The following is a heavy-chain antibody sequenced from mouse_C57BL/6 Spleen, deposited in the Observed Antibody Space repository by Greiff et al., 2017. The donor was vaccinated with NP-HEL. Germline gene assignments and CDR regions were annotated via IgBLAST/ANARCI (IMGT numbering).Heavy chain of an antibody. CDR1: GFTFSSYA. Sequence: DVQLVESGEGLVKPGGSLKLSCAASGFTFSSYAMSWVRQTPEKRLEWVAYISSGGDYIYYADTVKGRFTISRDNARNTLYLQMSSLKSEDTAMYYCTRDREGVTTGYYYAMDYWGQGTSVTVSS. CDR2: ISSGGDYI. CDR3: TRDREGVTTGYYYAMDY. D-gene: IGHD2-2*01. V-gene: IGHV5-9-1*02. J-gene: IGHJ4*01.